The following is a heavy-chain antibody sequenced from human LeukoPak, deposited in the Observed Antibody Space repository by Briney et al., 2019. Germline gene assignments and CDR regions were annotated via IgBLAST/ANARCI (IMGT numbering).Heavy chain of an antibody. CDR2: ISYDGSNK. CDR3: AKDWEPGYYDSSGSYPDY. V-gene: IGHV3-30*18. CDR1: GFTFISFG. J-gene: IGHJ4*02. D-gene: IGHD3-22*01. Sequence: QPGRSLRLSCAASGFTFISFGMHWVRQAPGKGLEWVALISYDGSNKYYADSVKGRFTISRDNSKNTLYLQMNSLRAEDAAVYYCAKDWEPGYYDSSGSYPDYWRQGTLVTVSS.